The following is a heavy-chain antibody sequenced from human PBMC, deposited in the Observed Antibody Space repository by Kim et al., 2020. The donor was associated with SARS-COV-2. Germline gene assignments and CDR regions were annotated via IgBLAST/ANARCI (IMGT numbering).Heavy chain of an antibody. CDR1: GFSFVDYA. CDR3: SATIVEARFFYY. J-gene: IGHJ4*02. D-gene: IGHD6-6*01. V-gene: IGHV3-23*01. CDR2: INARRTT. Sequence: GGSLRLSCAASGFSFVDYAMGWVRQAPGKGLEWVSTINARRTTYYSDSSKGRITIIRDSYKNEVDFLMNSLIADDTTAFYCSATIVEARFFYYWGQGTL.